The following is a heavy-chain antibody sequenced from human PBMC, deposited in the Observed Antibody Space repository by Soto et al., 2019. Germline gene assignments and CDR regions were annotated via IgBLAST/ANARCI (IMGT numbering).Heavy chain of an antibody. CDR2: ISYDGSNK. Sequence: QVQLVESGGGVVQPGRSLRLSCAASGFTFSSYGMHWVRQAPGKGLEWVAVISYDGSNKYYADSVKGRFTISRDNSKNTLYLQMNGLRAEDTAVYYWAKLGAQWHGFDYGGQGTLVTVSS. J-gene: IGHJ4*02. CDR1: GFTFSSYG. CDR3: AKLGAQWHGFDY. V-gene: IGHV3-30*18. D-gene: IGHD6-19*01.